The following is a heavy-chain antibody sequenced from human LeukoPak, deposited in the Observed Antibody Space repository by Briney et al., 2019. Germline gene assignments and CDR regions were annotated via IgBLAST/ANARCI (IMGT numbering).Heavy chain of an antibody. V-gene: IGHV3-30*04. D-gene: IGHD2-15*01. CDR2: ISYDGSNK. CDR1: GFTFSSYA. CDR3: ARGRVRYCRGGSCPKVYYFDY. J-gene: IGHJ4*02. Sequence: GRSLRLSCAASGFTFSSYAMHWVRQAPGKGLEWVAVISYDGSNKYYADSVKGRFTISRDNSKNTLYLQMNSLRAEDTAVYYCARGRVRYCRGGSCPKVYYFDYWGQGTLVTVSS.